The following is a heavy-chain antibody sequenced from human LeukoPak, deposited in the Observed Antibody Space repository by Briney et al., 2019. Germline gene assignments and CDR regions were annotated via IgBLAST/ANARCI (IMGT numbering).Heavy chain of an antibody. J-gene: IGHJ4*02. V-gene: IGHV3-53*01. CDR2: FYSGAST. D-gene: IGHD3-9*01. CDR1: GFTVSSKY. CDR3: AKSSDILTGYYKV. Sequence: PGGPLRLSCAASGFTVSSKYMSWVRQAPGKGLEWVSTFYSGASTFYADSVKGRFTISRDNSKNTVYLQMNSLRAEDTAVYYCAKSSDILTGYYKVWGQGTLVTVSS.